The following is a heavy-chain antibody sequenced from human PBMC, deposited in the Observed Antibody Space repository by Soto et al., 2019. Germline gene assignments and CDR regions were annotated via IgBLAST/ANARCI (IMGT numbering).Heavy chain of an antibody. J-gene: IGHJ4*02. CDR2: ISGSGGST. Sequence: GESLKISCAASGFTFSSYAMSWVRQAPGKGLEWVSAISGSGGSTYYADSVKGRFTISRDNSKNTLYLQMNSLRAEDTAVYYCATVLYVRPSHSDYWGQGTLVTVSS. D-gene: IGHD3-16*01. CDR1: GFTFSSYA. V-gene: IGHV3-23*01. CDR3: ATVLYVRPSHSDY.